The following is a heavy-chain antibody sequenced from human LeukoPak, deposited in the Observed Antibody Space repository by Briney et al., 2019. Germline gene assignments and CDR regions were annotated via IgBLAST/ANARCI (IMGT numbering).Heavy chain of an antibody. CDR3: ATMRGIAAAGKVWWFDP. CDR2: INPQSGGT. CDR1: GYTFTGYY. J-gene: IGHJ5*02. Sequence: ASVKVSCKASGYTFTGYYVHWVRQAPGQGLEWMGWINPQSGGTNYAQKFQGRVTMTRDTSISTAYMELRSLRSDDTAVYYCATMRGIAAAGKVWWFDPWGQGTLVTVSS. D-gene: IGHD6-13*01. V-gene: IGHV1-2*02.